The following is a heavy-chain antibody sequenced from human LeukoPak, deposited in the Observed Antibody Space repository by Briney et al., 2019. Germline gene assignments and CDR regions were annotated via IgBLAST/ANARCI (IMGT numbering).Heavy chain of an antibody. Sequence: GGSLRLSCAASGFSFSHFGMPWVRQAPGKGLEWVAFISYDENNKNYADSVKGRFSISRDNSKNTLFLQMNSLRPEDTAVYYCAKIQLILPRTYYGVDVWGQGTTVIVSS. V-gene: IGHV3-30*18. CDR1: GFSFSHFG. D-gene: IGHD3-10*01. CDR2: ISYDENNK. J-gene: IGHJ6*01. CDR3: AKIQLILPRTYYGVDV.